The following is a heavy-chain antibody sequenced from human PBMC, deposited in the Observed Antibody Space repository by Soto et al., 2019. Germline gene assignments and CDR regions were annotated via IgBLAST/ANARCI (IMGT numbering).Heavy chain of an antibody. CDR3: ARFATVTTFDP. CDR1: GYTFTSYA. V-gene: IGHV1-3*01. J-gene: IGHJ5*02. D-gene: IGHD4-17*01. CDR2: INAGNGNT. Sequence: QVQLVQSGAEVKKPGASVKVSCKASGYTFTSYAMHWVRQAPGQRLEWMGWINAGNGNTKYSQKFQGRVTITRDTSASTAYMELSSLRSEDTDVYYCARFATVTTFDPWGQGTLVTVSS.